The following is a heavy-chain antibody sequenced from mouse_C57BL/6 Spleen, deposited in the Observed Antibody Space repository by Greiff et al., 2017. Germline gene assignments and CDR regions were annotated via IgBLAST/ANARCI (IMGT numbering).Heavy chain of an antibody. CDR3: ARRYYGNYGAMDY. CDR2: INPYNGGT. CDR1: GYTFTDYY. V-gene: IGHV1-19*01. D-gene: IGHD2-1*01. J-gene: IGHJ4*01. Sequence: EVQRVESGPVLVKPGASVKMSCKASGYTFTDYYMNWVKQSHGKSLEWIGVINPYNGGTSYNQKFKGKATLTVDKSSSTAYMELNSLTSEDSAVYYCARRYYGNYGAMDYWGQGTSVTVSS.